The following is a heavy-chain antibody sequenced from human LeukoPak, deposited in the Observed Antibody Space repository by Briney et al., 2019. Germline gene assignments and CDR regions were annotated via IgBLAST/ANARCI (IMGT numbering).Heavy chain of an antibody. CDR3: AKDLIPSVHQHGMDV. J-gene: IGHJ6*04. D-gene: IGHD2-8*01. CDR2: ISYDGSNK. Sequence: AGGSLRLSCAASGFTFSSYGMQWVRQAPGQGLERVAVISYDGSNKYYADSVKGRFTISRDNSKNTLYLQMNSLRAEDTAVYYCAKDLIPSVHQHGMDVWGKGTTVTVSS. CDR1: GFTFSSYG. V-gene: IGHV3-30*18.